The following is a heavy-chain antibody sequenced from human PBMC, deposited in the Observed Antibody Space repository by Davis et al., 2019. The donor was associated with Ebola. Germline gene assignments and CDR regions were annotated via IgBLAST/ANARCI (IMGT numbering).Heavy chain of an antibody. D-gene: IGHD2-2*01. CDR2: INPSGGST. J-gene: IGHJ3*02. Sequence: ASVTVSCKASGYTFTSYYMHCVRQAPGQGLEWMGIINPSGGSTSYAQKFQGRVTMTRDTSISTVYMELSRLRSDDTALYYCARVRSTTSSNDAFDIWGQGTMITVSS. CDR1: GYTFTSYY. CDR3: ARVRSTTSSNDAFDI. V-gene: IGHV1-46*01.